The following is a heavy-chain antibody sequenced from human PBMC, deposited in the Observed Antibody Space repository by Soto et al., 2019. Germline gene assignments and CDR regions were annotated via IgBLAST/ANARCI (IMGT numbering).Heavy chain of an antibody. Sequence: PGESLKISCQGSGYIFSNYWIAWVRQVPGKGLEWMGIIYPRNSDARYSPPFQGQVTISADESTSTVYLQWATLKASDTATSYCARHVAAVMVRDGRGFDAWGDGTMVTV. D-gene: IGHD3-10*01. CDR2: IYPRNSDA. CDR3: ARHVAAVMVRDGRGFDA. V-gene: IGHV5-51*01. CDR1: GYIFSNYW. J-gene: IGHJ3*01.